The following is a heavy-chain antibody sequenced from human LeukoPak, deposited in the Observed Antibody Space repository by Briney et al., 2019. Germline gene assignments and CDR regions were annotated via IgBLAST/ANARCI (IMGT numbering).Heavy chain of an antibody. CDR3: ARVSAAGTSSYAFDI. D-gene: IGHD6-13*01. J-gene: IGHJ3*02. V-gene: IGHV3-30-3*01. CDR1: GFTFSSYA. CDR2: ISYDGSNK. Sequence: GGSLRLSCAASGFTFSSYAMHWVRQAPGKGLGWVAVISYDGSNKYYADSVKGRFTISRDNSKNTLYLQMNSLRAEDTAVYYCARVSAAGTSSYAFDIWGQGTMVTVSS.